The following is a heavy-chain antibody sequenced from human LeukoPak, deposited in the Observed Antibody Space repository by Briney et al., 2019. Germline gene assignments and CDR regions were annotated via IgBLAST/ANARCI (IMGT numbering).Heavy chain of an antibody. D-gene: IGHD2-2*01. V-gene: IGHV4-61*02. Sequence: PSQTLSLTCTVSGGSISSGSYYWSWIRQPAGKGLEWIGRIYTSGGTNYNSSLKSRVTISLDTSRNQFSLKLTSVTAADTAVYYCAREEGDCDTVRCYESFDIWGQGTMVAVSS. CDR1: GGSISSGSYY. CDR2: IYTSGGT. J-gene: IGHJ3*02. CDR3: AREEGDCDTVRCYESFDI.